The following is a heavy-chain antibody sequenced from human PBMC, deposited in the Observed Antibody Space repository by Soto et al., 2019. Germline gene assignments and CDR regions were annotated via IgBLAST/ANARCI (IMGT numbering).Heavy chain of an antibody. D-gene: IGHD3-3*01. Sequence: SETLSLTCTVSGGSISSYYWSWIRQPPGKGLEWIGYIYYSGSTNYNPSLKSRVTISVDTSKNQFSLKLSSVTAADTAVYYCARGTLRLVYFQHWGRGTLVTVSS. V-gene: IGHV4-59*01. CDR1: GGSISSYY. J-gene: IGHJ1*01. CDR3: ARGTLRLVYFQH. CDR2: IYYSGST.